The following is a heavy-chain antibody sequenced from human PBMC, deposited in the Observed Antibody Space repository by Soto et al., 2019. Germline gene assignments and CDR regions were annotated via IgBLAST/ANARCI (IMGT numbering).Heavy chain of an antibody. D-gene: IGHD2-15*01. CDR2: IYYSGST. Sequence: SETLSLTCTVSGGSISSYYWSWIRQPPGKGLEWIGYIYYSGSTNYNPSLKSRVTISVDTSKNQFSLKLSSVTAADTAVYYCARDGCSGGSCNPFDYWGQGTLVTVSS. J-gene: IGHJ4*02. CDR1: GGSISSYY. V-gene: IGHV4-59*01. CDR3: ARDGCSGGSCNPFDY.